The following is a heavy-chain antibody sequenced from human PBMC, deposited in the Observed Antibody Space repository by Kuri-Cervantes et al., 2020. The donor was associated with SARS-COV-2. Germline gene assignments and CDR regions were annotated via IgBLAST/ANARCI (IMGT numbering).Heavy chain of an antibody. J-gene: IGHJ3*02. CDR2: ISGYNDNT. V-gene: IGHV1-18*01. CDR1: GYAFTTYG. CDR3: AREDAFDI. Sequence: ALVKVSCKASGYAFTTYGITWVRQAPGQGLERMGWISGYNDNTKYAQKLQGRVTMTTDTSTSTAYMELRSLRSDDTAVYYCAREDAFDIWGQGTMVTVSS.